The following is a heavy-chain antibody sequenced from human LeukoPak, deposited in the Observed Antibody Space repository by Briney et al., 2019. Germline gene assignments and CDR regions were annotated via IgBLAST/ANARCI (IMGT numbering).Heavy chain of an antibody. J-gene: IGHJ4*02. D-gene: IGHD6-19*01. CDR2: ISGSGGST. Sequence: GGSLRLSRAASGFTFSSYAMSWVRQAPGKGLEWVSAISGSGGSTYYADSVKGRFTISRDNSKNTLYLQMNSLRSEDTAVYYCARFPRGWHPDYWGQGTLVTVSS. V-gene: IGHV3-23*01. CDR3: ARFPRGWHPDY. CDR1: GFTFSSYA.